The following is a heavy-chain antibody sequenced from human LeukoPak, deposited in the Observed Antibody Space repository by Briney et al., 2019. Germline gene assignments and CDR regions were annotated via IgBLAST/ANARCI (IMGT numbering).Heavy chain of an antibody. Sequence: ASVKVSCKASGYTLTSYYMHWVGQAPGQGLEWMGIINPSGGSTSYAQKFQGRVTMTRDTSTSTVYMELSSLRSEDTAVYYCARMYYDFWSGYTPYDPWGQGTLVTVSS. V-gene: IGHV1-46*01. CDR1: GYTLTSYY. CDR2: INPSGGST. J-gene: IGHJ5*02. CDR3: ARMYYDFWSGYTPYDP. D-gene: IGHD3-3*01.